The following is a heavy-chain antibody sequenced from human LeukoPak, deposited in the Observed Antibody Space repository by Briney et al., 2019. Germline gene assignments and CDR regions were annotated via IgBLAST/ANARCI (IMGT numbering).Heavy chain of an antibody. CDR3: ARSDDYGDYRCRFDP. J-gene: IGHJ5*02. CDR1: GFTFSDYY. Sequence: GGYLRLYCAASGFTFSDYYMSWIRQAPGKGLEWVSYISSSGSTIYYADSVKGRFTISRDNAKNSLYLQMNSLRAEDTAVYYCARSDDYGDYRCRFDPWGQGTLVTVSS. D-gene: IGHD4-17*01. CDR2: ISSSGSTI. V-gene: IGHV3-11*01.